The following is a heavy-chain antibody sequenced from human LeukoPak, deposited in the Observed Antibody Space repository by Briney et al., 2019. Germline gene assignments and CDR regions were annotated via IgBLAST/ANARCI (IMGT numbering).Heavy chain of an antibody. V-gene: IGHV4-59*12. D-gene: IGHD1-26*01. CDR3: AREGGGSTWGYFDY. CDR2: IYYSGST. Sequence: SETLSLTCAVYGGSFSGYYWSWIRQPPGKGLEWIGYIYYSGSTNYNPSLKSRVTISVDKSKNQFSLKLSSVTAADTAVYYCAREGGGSTWGYFDYWGQGTLVTVSS. J-gene: IGHJ4*02. CDR1: GGSFSGYY.